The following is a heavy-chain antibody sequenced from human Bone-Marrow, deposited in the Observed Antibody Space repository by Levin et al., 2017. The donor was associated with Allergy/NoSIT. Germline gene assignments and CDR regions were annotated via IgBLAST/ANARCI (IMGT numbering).Heavy chain of an antibody. CDR3: ARGTITMVRGVIIVFDY. D-gene: IGHD3-10*01. Sequence: SETLSLTCAVSGGSISSGGYSWSWIRQPPGKGLEWIGYIYHSGSTYYNPSLKSRVTISVDRSKNQFSLKLSSVTAADTAVYYCARGTITMVRGVIIVFDYWGQGTLVTVSS. V-gene: IGHV4-30-2*01. CDR1: GGSISSGGYS. J-gene: IGHJ4*02. CDR2: IYHSGST.